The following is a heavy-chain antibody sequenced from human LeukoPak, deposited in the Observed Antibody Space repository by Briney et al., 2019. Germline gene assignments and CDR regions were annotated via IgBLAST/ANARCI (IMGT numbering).Heavy chain of an antibody. D-gene: IGHD1-26*01. CDR1: GYTFSSYG. CDR3: AREPQWELTGGFDY. J-gene: IGHJ4*02. Sequence: ASVKVSCKASGYTFSSYGISWVRQAPGQGLERMGWISAYNGNTNYAQKLQGRVTMSTDTSTSTAYMELRSLRSDDTAVYYCAREPQWELTGGFDYWGQGTLVTVSS. V-gene: IGHV1-18*01. CDR2: ISAYNGNT.